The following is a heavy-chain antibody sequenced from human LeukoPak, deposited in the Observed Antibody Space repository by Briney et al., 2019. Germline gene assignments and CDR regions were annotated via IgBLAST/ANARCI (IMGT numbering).Heavy chain of an antibody. CDR2: IVVGSGNT. CDR3: AAESFGYDILTGYYDY. Sequence: ASVKVSCKASGFTFTSSAMQWVRQARGQRLEWIGWIVVGSGNTNYAQKFQERVTITRDMSTSTAYMELSSLRSEDTAVYYCAAESFGYDILTGYYDYWGQGTLVTVSS. J-gene: IGHJ4*02. D-gene: IGHD3-9*01. V-gene: IGHV1-58*02. CDR1: GFTFTSSA.